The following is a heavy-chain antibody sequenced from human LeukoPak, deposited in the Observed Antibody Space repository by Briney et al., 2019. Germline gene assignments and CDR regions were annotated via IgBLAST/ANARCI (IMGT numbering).Heavy chain of an antibody. Sequence: AGGSLRLSCVTSGFIFSSYGIHWVRQAPGKGLEWVAWHFASNKYYAESVRGRFTMSRDNSKSTLYLQMDSLRVEDTAVYYCARDLCSTTSCFDYWAQGTLVSVSS. V-gene: IGHV3-33*01. J-gene: IGHJ4*02. CDR3: ARDLCSTTSCFDY. CDR1: GFIFSSYG. CDR2: WHFASNK. D-gene: IGHD2-2*01.